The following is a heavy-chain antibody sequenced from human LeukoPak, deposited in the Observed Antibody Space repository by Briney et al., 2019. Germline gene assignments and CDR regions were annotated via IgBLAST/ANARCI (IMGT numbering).Heavy chain of an antibody. CDR1: GFTFTRYT. CDR3: AKDRVHGDYSSDY. V-gene: IGHV3-23*01. D-gene: IGHD4-17*01. Sequence: GGSLRLSCAASGFTFTRYTMSWVRQAPGKGLQWVSAISFSGGTTYYTAAVKGRFSISRDNSKNTLYLQMNSLRVEDTAVYYCAKDRVHGDYSSDYWGQGTLVTVSS. CDR2: ISFSGGTT. J-gene: IGHJ4*02.